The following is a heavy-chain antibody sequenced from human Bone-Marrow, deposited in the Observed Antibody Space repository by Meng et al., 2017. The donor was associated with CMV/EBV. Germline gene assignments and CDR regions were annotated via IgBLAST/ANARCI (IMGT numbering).Heavy chain of an antibody. Sequence: SETLSLTCAVYGGSLSGYYWSWIRQPPGKGLEWIGEINHSGSTNYNPSLKSRVTISVDTSKNQFSLKLSSVTAADTAVYYCARGRYWVYYYGMDVWGQGTTVTVSS. CDR2: INHSGST. CDR3: ARGRYWVYYYGMDV. J-gene: IGHJ6*02. V-gene: IGHV4-34*01. D-gene: IGHD2-8*02. CDR1: GGSLSGYY.